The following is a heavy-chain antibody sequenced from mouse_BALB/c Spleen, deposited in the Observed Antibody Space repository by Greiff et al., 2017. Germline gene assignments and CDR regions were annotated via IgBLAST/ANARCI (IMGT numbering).Heavy chain of an antibody. V-gene: IGHV5-12-1*01. CDR3: ARQGEVTTVVATDYAMDY. CDR1: GFAFSSYD. CDR2: ISSGGGST. Sequence: EVKLVESGGGLVKPGGSLKLSCAASGFAFSSYDMSWVRQTPEKRLEWVAYISSGGGSTYYPDTVKGRFTISRDNAKNTLYLQMSSLKSEDTAMYYCARQGEVTTVVATDYAMDYWGQGTSVTVSS. D-gene: IGHD1-1*01. J-gene: IGHJ4*01.